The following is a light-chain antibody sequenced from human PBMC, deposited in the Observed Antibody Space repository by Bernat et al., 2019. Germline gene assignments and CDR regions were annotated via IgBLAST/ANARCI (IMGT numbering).Light chain of an antibody. CDR2: WAS. CDR3: QQYFESPYT. J-gene: IGKJ2*01. Sequence: DTVMTQSPDSLAVSLGERATINCKSSQSVFFSSTKKNYLVWYQQKPGQPPKLLIYWASSREPGVPDRFSGSGSGTDFTLTINSLQAEDVAVYYCQQYFESPYTFGQGTKLEIK. CDR1: QSVFFSSTKKNY. V-gene: IGKV4-1*01.